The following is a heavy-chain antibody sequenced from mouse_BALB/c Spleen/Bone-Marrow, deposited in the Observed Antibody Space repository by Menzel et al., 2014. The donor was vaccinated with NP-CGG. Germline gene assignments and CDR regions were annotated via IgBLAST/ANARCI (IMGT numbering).Heavy chain of an antibody. D-gene: IGHD4-1*01. Sequence: VKLMESGAELVRPGTSVKIPCKASGYTFTNYWLGWVKQRPGHGLEWIGDIYPGGGYTNYNEKFKGKATLTADTSSSTAYMQLSSLTSEDSAVYFCARRGTGVDYWGQGTTLTVSS. CDR2: IYPGGGYT. CDR1: GYTFTNYW. V-gene: IGHV1-63*02. CDR3: ARRGTGVDY. J-gene: IGHJ2*01.